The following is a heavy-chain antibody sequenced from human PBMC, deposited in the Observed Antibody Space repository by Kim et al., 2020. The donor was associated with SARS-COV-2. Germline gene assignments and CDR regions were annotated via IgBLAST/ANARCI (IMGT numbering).Heavy chain of an antibody. V-gene: IGHV4-30-2*01. CDR2: T. Sequence: TYYDPPLNSRVTISVDRPKTQFSLKVPSVTAADTAVYYCARVTAAALFDYWGQGTLVTVSS. CDR3: ARVTAAALFDY. J-gene: IGHJ4*02. D-gene: IGHD6-13*01.